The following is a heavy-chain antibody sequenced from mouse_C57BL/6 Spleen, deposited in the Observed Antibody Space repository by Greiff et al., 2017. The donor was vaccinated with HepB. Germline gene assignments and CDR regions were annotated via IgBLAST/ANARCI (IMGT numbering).Heavy chain of an antibody. CDR3: ARDRTTAYRTYFDV. J-gene: IGHJ1*03. D-gene: IGHD1-2*01. CDR1: GFTFSSYA. Sequence: EVQLVESGGGLVKPGGSLKLSCAASGFTFSSYAMSWVRQTPEKRLEWVATISDGGSYTYYPDNVKGRFTISRDNAKNNLYLQMSHLKSEDTAMYYCARDRTTAYRTYFDVWGTGTTVTVSS. CDR2: ISDGGSYT. V-gene: IGHV5-4*01.